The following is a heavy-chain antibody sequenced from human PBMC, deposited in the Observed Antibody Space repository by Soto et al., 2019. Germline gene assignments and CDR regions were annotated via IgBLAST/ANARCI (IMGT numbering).Heavy chain of an antibody. Sequence: QVQLVESGGGLVKPGGSLRLSCAASGFTFTDFSMSWIRQAPGQGLEWISHISSGGGRIYYANSVKGRFTISRDNAKNSLDLQMNSLRADDTAVYYCARDWCGGECYSAFWGQGTLVTVSS. CDR1: GFTFTDFS. V-gene: IGHV3-11*01. J-gene: IGHJ4*02. D-gene: IGHD2-21*01. CDR2: ISSGGGRI. CDR3: ARDWCGGECYSAF.